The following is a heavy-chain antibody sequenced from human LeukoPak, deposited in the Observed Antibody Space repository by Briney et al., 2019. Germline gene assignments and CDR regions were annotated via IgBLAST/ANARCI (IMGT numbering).Heavy chain of an antibody. V-gene: IGHV3-53*01. CDR2: IYSGGTT. CDR3: AREAQMTTLNGGNWFDP. J-gene: IGHJ5*02. Sequence: GGSLRLSCAASGFTVSSNYMSWVRQAPGRGLEWVSLIYSGGTTYYADSVKGRFTISRDNSKNTLYLQMNSLRAEDTAVYYCAREAQMTTLNGGNWFDPWGQGTLVTVSS. CDR1: GFTVSSNY. D-gene: IGHD5-24*01.